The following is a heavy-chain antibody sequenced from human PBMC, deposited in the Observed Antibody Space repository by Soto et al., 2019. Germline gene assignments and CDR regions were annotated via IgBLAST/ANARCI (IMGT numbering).Heavy chain of an antibody. V-gene: IGHV4-39*01. D-gene: IGHD2-2*01. J-gene: IGHJ4*02. CDR1: GGSISSSSYY. Sequence: QLQLQESGPGLVKPSETLSLTCTVSGGSISSSSYYWGWIRQPPGKGLEWIGSIYYSGSTYYNPSLKSRVTIAVDTPKNQFSLKLSSVTAADTAVYYCARFIVVVPAARSFDYWGQGTLVTVSS. CDR3: ARFIVVVPAARSFDY. CDR2: IYYSGST.